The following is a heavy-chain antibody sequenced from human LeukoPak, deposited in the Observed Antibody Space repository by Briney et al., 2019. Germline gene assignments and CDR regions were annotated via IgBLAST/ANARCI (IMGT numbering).Heavy chain of an antibody. Sequence: GGSLRLSCAASGFTVSSSYMSWVRQAPGKGLEWVGRIRSKAYGGTTEYAASVKGRFTISRDDSKSIAYLQMNSLKIEDTALYYCVREGYWGQGTLVTVSS. CDR3: VREGY. CDR2: IRSKAYGGTT. CDR1: GFTVSSSY. V-gene: IGHV3-22*01. J-gene: IGHJ4*02.